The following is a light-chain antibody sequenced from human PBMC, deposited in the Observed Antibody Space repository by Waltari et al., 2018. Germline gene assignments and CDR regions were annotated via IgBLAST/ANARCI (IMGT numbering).Light chain of an antibody. Sequence: QSALTQPASVSGSPGQSITISCTGTSRDVGADNYVSCYQKHPGKAPKLMIYDVSNRPPGVSIRFSGSKSGNTASLTISGLQAEDEADSYCSSYISSITLELFGGGTSLTVL. J-gene: IGLJ2*01. CDR2: DVS. CDR1: SRDVGADNY. V-gene: IGLV2-14*03. CDR3: SSYISSITLEL.